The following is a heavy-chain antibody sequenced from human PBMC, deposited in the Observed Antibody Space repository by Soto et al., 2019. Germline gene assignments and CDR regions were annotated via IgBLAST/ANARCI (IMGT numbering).Heavy chain of an antibody. D-gene: IGHD3-22*01. CDR1: GFTFKNAG. V-gene: IGHV3-15*07. CDR2: IKSRTEGETT. Sequence: GGSLRLSCVSAGFTFKNAGMEGVRQAPGEGLGWVGRIKSRTEGETTNSAAPVKGRFTISRDDSKNTLYLQMNSLKSEDTAVYYCPTTSDFYESDGYLYYFDFWGQGT. CDR3: PTTSDFYESDGYLYYFDF. J-gene: IGHJ4*02.